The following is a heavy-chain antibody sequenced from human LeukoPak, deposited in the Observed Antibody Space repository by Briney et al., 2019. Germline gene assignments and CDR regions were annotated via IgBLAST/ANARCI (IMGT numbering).Heavy chain of an antibody. J-gene: IGHJ3*02. D-gene: IGHD2-8*01. V-gene: IGHV3-30*02. CDR3: AKDKLMVYAITERMATIPGAFDI. CDR1: GFIFSSYG. Sequence: TGGSLRLSCAASGFIFSSYGMHWVRQAPGKGLEWVAFIRYDGSNKYSADSVKGRFTISRDNSKNTLYLQMNSLRAEDTAVYYCAKDKLMVYAITERMATIPGAFDIWGQGTMVTVSS. CDR2: IRYDGSNK.